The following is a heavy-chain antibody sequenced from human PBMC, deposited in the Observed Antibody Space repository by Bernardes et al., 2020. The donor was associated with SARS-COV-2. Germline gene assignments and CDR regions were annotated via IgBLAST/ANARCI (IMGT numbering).Heavy chain of an antibody. V-gene: IGHV3-11*01. D-gene: IGHD6-13*01. CDR2: ISSSGSTI. J-gene: IGHJ4*02. Sequence: GSLRLSCAASGFTFSDYYMSWIRQAPGKGLEWVSYISSSGSTIYYADSVKGRFTISRDNAKNSLYLQMNSLRAEDTAVYYCARGFTSGYSSSWYEWSGEHYFDYWGQGTLVTVSS. CDR1: GFTFSDYY. CDR3: ARGFTSGYSSSWYEWSGEHYFDY.